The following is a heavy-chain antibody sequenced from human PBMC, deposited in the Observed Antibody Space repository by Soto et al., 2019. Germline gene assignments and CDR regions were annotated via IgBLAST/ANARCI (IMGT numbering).Heavy chain of an antibody. CDR1: EGSIRSHY. Sequence: SETQSLTWTVAEGSIRSHYCSWIRQPPGKGLEWIGYIYYSGSTNYNPSLKSRVTISVDTSKNQFSLKLSSVTAADTAVYYCARSGGTIFGVVTYGMDVWGQGTTVTVSS. V-gene: IGHV4-59*08. CDR2: IYYSGST. D-gene: IGHD3-3*01. J-gene: IGHJ6*02. CDR3: ARSGGTIFGVVTYGMDV.